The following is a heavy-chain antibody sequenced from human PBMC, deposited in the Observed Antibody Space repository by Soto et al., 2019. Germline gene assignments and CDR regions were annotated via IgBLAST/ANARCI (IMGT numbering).Heavy chain of an antibody. CDR1: GFTFSSYD. J-gene: IGHJ3*02. CDR3: ARAHSGYDYVAFDI. Sequence: GGSLRLSCAASGFTFSSYDMHWVRQATGKGLEWVSAIGTAGDTYYPGSVKGRFTISRENAKNSLYLQMNSLRAGDTAVYYCARAHSGYDYVAFDIWGQGTMVTVSS. V-gene: IGHV3-13*01. D-gene: IGHD5-12*01. CDR2: IGTAGDT.